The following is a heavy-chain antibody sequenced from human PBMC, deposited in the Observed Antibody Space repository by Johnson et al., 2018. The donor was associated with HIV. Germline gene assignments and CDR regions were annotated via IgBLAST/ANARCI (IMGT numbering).Heavy chain of an antibody. Sequence: VQLVESGGGLVKPGGSLRLSCAASGFTFSDYYMSWIRQAPGKGLEWVSYISGSGGAIYYADSVKGRFTISRDNSKNTLYLQMNSLRAEDTAVYYCAREGRRDAFDIWGQGTMVTVSS. CDR1: GFTFSDYY. CDR3: AREGRRDAFDI. CDR2: ISGSGGAI. J-gene: IGHJ3*02. V-gene: IGHV3-11*04.